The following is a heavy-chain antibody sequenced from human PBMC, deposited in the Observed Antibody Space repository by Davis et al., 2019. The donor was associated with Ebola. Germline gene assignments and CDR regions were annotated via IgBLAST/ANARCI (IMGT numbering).Heavy chain of an antibody. V-gene: IGHV4-39*02. CDR3: ARSVVVITYYYYGMEV. D-gene: IGHD3-22*01. CDR1: GGSISSSNYY. Sequence: SETLSLTCTVSGGSISSSNYYWGWIRQPPGKGLEWIGSIYYSGSTYYNPSLKSRVTISVDTSKNHFSLKLSSVTAADTAVYYCARSVVVITYYYYGMEVWGQGTTVTVSS. CDR2: IYYSGST. J-gene: IGHJ6*02.